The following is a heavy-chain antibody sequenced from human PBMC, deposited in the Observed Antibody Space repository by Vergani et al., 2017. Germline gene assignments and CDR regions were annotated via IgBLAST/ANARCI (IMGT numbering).Heavy chain of an antibody. Sequence: QVQLVESGGGVVQPGRSLRLSCAASGFTFSSYGMHWVRQAPGKGLEWVAVIWYDGSNKYYADSVKGRFTISRDNSKNTLYLQMNSLRAEDTAVYYCARGGSYYGSGSLWNYYYMDVWGKGTTVTVSS. CDR1: GFTFSSYG. D-gene: IGHD3-10*01. V-gene: IGHV3-33*01. CDR3: ARGGSYYGSGSLWNYYYMDV. J-gene: IGHJ6*03. CDR2: IWYDGSNK.